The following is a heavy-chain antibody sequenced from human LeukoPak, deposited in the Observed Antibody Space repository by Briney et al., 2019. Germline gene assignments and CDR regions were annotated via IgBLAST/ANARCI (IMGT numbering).Heavy chain of an antibody. CDR1: GCTFSSYG. Sequence: GGCLRLSSAASGCTFSSYGMQWVRRAPGKGGEWVAVILYDGSNKYYADSVKGRFTISRDNSKNTLYLQMNSLRAEDTAVYYCGRRRVAGPYYYYGMDVWGQGTTVTVSS. V-gene: IGHV3-30*03. CDR2: ILYDGSNK. D-gene: IGHD6-19*01. CDR3: GRRRVAGPYYYYGMDV. J-gene: IGHJ6*02.